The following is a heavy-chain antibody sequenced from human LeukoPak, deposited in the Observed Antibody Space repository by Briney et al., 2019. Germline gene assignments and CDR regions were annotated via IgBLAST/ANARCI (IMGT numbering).Heavy chain of an antibody. D-gene: IGHD4-17*01. V-gene: IGHV3-30*02. Sequence: GRSLXLSRXASGFTFSSXXXXXXRQAPGKGXEXXXXXXXXGTXKWXADSVKGRXTXXRXNSKNTLYLQMNSLRVEDTAVYHCAKDRDYGDYPSAYYYYMDVWGKGTTVTASS. CDR1: GFTFSSXX. CDR3: AKDRDYGDYPSAYYYYMDV. J-gene: IGHJ6*03. CDR2: XXXXGTXK.